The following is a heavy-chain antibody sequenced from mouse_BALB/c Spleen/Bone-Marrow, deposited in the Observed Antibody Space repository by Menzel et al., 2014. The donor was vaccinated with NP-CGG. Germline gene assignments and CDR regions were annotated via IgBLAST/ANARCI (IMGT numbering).Heavy chain of an antibody. CDR3: ARALYYYGSSYYAMDY. Sequence: QVQLKESGPGLVAPSQSLSLACTVSGFSLTSYGVHWVRQPPGKGLEWLGAIWAGGPTDYNSALMSRLSIRKDNSKSQVFLKMNSLQSDDTAMYYCARALYYYGSSYYAMDYWGQGTSVSVSS. D-gene: IGHD1-1*01. CDR1: GFSLTSYG. V-gene: IGHV2-9*02. J-gene: IGHJ4*01. CDR2: IWAGGPT.